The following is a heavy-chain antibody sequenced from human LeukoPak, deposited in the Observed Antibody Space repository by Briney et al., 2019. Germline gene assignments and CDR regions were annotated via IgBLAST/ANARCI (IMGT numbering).Heavy chain of an antibody. J-gene: IGHJ4*02. Sequence: GGSLRLSCAASGFNFNKYDMTWARQAPGKGLGWVSTITGRSDKTYYTDSVKGRFVTSRDNSKDTLYLQMNSLRAEDTALYYCAKGGWLDDLGQGALVTVSS. CDR3: AKGGWLDD. CDR1: GFNFNKYD. D-gene: IGHD6-19*01. CDR2: ITGRSDKT. V-gene: IGHV3-23*01.